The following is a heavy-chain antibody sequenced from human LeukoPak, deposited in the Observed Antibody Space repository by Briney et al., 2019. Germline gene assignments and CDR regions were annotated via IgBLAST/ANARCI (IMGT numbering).Heavy chain of an antibody. V-gene: IGHV3-7*01. Sequence: GGSLRLSCAASGFTFSRYWMTWVRQAPGKGLEWVANIKQDGSEKDYVDSAKGRFTISRDNAKNSLYLQMNSLRAEDTAVYYCARAGGSSWADYWGQGTLVTVSS. D-gene: IGHD6-13*01. J-gene: IGHJ4*02. CDR3: ARAGGSSWADY. CDR2: IKQDGSEK. CDR1: GFTFSRYW.